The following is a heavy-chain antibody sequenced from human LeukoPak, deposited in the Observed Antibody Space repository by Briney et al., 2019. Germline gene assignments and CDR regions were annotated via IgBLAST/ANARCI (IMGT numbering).Heavy chain of an antibody. Sequence: GRSLRLSCAASGFTFSSYWMHWVRQAPGKGLVWVSRINSDGSSTNYADSVKGRFTISRDNAKNTLYLQMNSLRAEDTAVYYCARAQWLDSFDYWGQGTLVTVSS. CDR3: ARAQWLDSFDY. V-gene: IGHV3-74*01. CDR1: GFTFSSYW. CDR2: INSDGSST. D-gene: IGHD6-19*01. J-gene: IGHJ4*02.